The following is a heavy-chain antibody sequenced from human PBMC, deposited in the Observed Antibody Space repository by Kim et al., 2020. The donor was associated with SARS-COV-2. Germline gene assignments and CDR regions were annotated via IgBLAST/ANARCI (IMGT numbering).Heavy chain of an antibody. CDR3: ARLSIAARPYYYMDV. D-gene: IGHD6-13*01. J-gene: IGHJ6*03. CDR2: IYYSGST. CDR1: GGSISSYY. Sequence: SETLSLTCTVSGGSISSYYWSWIRQPPGKGLEWIGYIYYSGSTNYNPSLKSRVTISVDTSKNQFSLKLSSVTAADTAVYYCARLSIAARPYYYMDVWGKGTTVTVSS. V-gene: IGHV4-59*08.